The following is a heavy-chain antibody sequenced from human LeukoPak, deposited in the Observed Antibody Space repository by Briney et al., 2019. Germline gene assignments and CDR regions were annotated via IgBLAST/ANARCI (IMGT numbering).Heavy chain of an antibody. CDR2: IYTSGST. CDR3: ARRIAARPFYYYYYMDV. Sequence: SETLSLTCTVSGGSISSYYWSWIRQPPGKGLEWIGYIYTSGSTNYNPSLKSRVTISVDTSKNQFFLKLSSVTAADTAVYYCARRIAARPFYYYYYMDVWGKGTTVTVSS. CDR1: GGSISSYY. D-gene: IGHD6-6*01. J-gene: IGHJ6*03. V-gene: IGHV4-4*09.